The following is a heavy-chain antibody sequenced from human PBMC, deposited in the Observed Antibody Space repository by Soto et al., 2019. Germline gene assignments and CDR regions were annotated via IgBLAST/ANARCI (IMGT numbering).Heavy chain of an antibody. CDR1: GFTFSSYA. Sequence: GGSLRLSCAASGFTFSSYAMSWVRQAPGKGLEWVSAISGSGGSTYYADSVKGRFTISRDNSKNTLYLQMNSLRAEDTAVYYCAKDGGYSYGSWGHWYYYYGMDVWGQGTTVTVSS. J-gene: IGHJ6*02. CDR3: AKDGGYSYGSWGHWYYYYGMDV. V-gene: IGHV3-23*01. D-gene: IGHD5-18*01. CDR2: ISGSGGST.